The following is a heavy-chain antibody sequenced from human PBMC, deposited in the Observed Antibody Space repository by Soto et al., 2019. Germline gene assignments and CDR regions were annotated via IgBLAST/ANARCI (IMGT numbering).Heavy chain of an antibody. J-gene: IGHJ3*02. CDR1: GYTFTNYD. CDR3: ALYKYYYDSSGYFDAFDI. CDR2: MHPNSGNA. D-gene: IGHD3-22*01. V-gene: IGHV1-8*01. Sequence: EASVKVSCKASGYTFTNYDINWLRQASGQGLEWMGWMHPNSGNAGYAQKFQGRVTMTRDTSISTAYMELSSLKSEDTAVYYCALYKYYYDSSGYFDAFDIWGQGTMVTVSS.